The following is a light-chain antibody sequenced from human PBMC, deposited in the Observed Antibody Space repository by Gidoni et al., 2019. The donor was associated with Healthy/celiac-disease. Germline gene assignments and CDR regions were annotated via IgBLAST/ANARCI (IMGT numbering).Light chain of an antibody. Sequence: EIVLTQSPATLSLSPGESATISCRASQSVSSYLAWYQQKPGQAPSLLIYDASNRATGIPARFSGSGSGTDFTLTISSLVPEDFAVYYCQQRSNWPLCSFGQGTKLEIK. CDR1: QSVSSY. V-gene: IGKV3-11*01. CDR3: QQRSNWPLCS. J-gene: IGKJ2*04. CDR2: DAS.